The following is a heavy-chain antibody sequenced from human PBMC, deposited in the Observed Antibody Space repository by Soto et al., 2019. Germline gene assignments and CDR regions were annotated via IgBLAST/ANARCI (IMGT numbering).Heavy chain of an antibody. V-gene: IGHV1-3*01. CDR2: INAGNGNT. J-gene: IGHJ4*02. CDR1: GYTFTSYA. CDR3: ARDEKQQLAPQFDY. D-gene: IGHD6-13*01. Sequence: VKVSCKASGYTFTSYAMHWVRQAPGQRLEWMGWINAGNGNTKYSQKFQGRVTITRDTSASTAYMELSSLRSEDTAVYYCARDEKQQLAPQFDYWGQGTLVTVSS.